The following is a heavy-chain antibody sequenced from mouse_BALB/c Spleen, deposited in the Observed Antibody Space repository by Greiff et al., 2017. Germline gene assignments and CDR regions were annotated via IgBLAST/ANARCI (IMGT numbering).Heavy chain of an antibody. J-gene: IGHJ4*01. V-gene: IGHV5-6-3*01. CDR1: GFTFSSYG. Sequence: EVKLVESGGGLVKPGGSLKLSCAASGFTFSSYGMSWVRQTPDKRLELVATINSNGGSTYYPDSVKGRFTISRDNAKNTLYLQMSSLKSEDTAMYYCARVDYYAMDYWGQGTSVTVSS. CDR2: INSNGGST. CDR3: ARVDYYAMDY.